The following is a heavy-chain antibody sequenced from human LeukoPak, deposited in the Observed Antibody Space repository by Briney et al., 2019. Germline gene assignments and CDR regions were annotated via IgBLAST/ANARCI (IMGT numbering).Heavy chain of an antibody. J-gene: IGHJ4*02. V-gene: IGHV3-15*01. Sequence: GGSPRLSCAGSGFIFTDVWMSWVRQAPGKGLEWVARIKTKAEGEAIDYAAPVKGRFTISRDDSEKRLHLQMNSLKSEDTGVYYCTTDLDYWGQGTLVTVSS. CDR3: TTDLDY. CDR1: GFIFTDVW. CDR2: IKTKAEGEAI.